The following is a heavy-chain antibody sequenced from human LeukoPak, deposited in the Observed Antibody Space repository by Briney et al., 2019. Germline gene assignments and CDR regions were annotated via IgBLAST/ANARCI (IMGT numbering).Heavy chain of an antibody. Sequence: PGGSLRLSCAASGFTFSSYAMSWVRQAPGKGLEWVSAISGSGGSTYYADSVKGRFTISSDSSKNTLFLQMNNLRAEDAALYYCAKGLERESRLDSWGQGTLVTVSS. D-gene: IGHD1-1*01. J-gene: IGHJ4*02. CDR2: ISGSGGST. CDR3: AKGLERESRLDS. CDR1: GFTFSSYA. V-gene: IGHV3-23*01.